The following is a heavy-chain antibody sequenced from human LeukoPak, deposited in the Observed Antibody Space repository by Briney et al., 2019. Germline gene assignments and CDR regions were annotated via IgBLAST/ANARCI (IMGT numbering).Heavy chain of an antibody. D-gene: IGHD4-17*01. J-gene: IGHJ4*02. CDR2: INPNGGGT. CDR1: GYTFSGYY. CDR3: ARVMAAVTTADY. V-gene: IGHV1-2*02. Sequence: ASVKVSCKASGYTFSGYYIHWVRQAPGQGLEWMGYINPNGGGTNYAQKFQGRVTMTRDTSISTAYMELGSLTSDDTAVYHCARVMAAVTTADYWGQGTLVTVSS.